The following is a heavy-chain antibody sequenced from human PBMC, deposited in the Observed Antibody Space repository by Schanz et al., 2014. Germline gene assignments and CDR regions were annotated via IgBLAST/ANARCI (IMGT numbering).Heavy chain of an antibody. CDR2: IYSDGRT. V-gene: IGHV3-53*01. J-gene: IGHJ3*02. Sequence: EMQLLESGGGLVQPGGSLRLSCVASGFTVSSNYMSWVRQAPGKGLEWVSVIYSDGRTYYGDSVKGRFTISRDNSKNTLYLQMNSLRDEDTAMYYCAKRCSSTSCSHGAFDIWGQGTMVTVSS. D-gene: IGHD2-2*01. CDR3: AKRCSSTSCSHGAFDI. CDR1: GFTVSSNY.